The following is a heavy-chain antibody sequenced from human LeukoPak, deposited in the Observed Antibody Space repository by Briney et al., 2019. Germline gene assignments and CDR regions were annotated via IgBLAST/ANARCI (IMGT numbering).Heavy chain of an antibody. CDR2: IGSSGAAI. CDR3: ARGPTTYFDC. CDR1: GFPFSIYE. Sequence: PGGSLRLSCAVSGFPFSIYEMNWVRQAPGKGLEWVSNIGSSGAAIYYADSVRGRFTISRDNAKNSLYLQMNSLRAEDTAVYYCARGPTTYFDCWGQGTPVTVSS. V-gene: IGHV3-48*03. J-gene: IGHJ4*02. D-gene: IGHD1-1*01.